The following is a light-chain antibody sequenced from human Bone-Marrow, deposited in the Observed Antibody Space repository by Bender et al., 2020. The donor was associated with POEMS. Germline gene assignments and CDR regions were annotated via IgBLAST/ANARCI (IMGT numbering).Light chain of an antibody. CDR3: LSYADPSTDAPWV. CDR2: TNN. CDR1: GSNIGGYP. V-gene: IGLV1-44*01. J-gene: IGLJ3*02. Sequence: QSVLTQPPSVSGTPGQRVTISCSGSGSNIGGYPVNWYQQLPGTAPRLLIYTNNERPSGVPDRFSGSKSANTASLTISGLPAEDEADYYCLSYADPSTDAPWVSGGGTKVTVL.